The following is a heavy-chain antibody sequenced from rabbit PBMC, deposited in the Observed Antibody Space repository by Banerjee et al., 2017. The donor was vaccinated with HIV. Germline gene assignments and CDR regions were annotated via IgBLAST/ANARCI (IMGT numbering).Heavy chain of an antibody. V-gene: IGHV1S43*01. J-gene: IGHJ6*01. CDR1: GIDFTSYYY. CDR2: IYTSTNST. D-gene: IGHD8-1*01. CDR3: ARKYAGGSGFGL. Sequence: QQLEESGGGLVKPGGTLTLTCKASGIDFTSYYYMCWVRQAPGKGLELIACIYTSTNSTWYATWVNGRFTISSRTSLNSVDLKMTSLTAADTAAYFCARKYAGGSGFGLWGPGTLV.